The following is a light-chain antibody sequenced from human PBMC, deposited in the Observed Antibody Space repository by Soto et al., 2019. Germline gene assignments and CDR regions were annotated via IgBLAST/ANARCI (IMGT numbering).Light chain of an antibody. J-gene: IGLJ1*01. CDR1: SGDIGFYKY. CDR3: SSYSSRSTHYV. V-gene: IGLV2-14*01. CDR2: EVS. Sequence: QSALTQPASVSGSPGQSITISCTGTSGDIGFYKYVSWYQQHPGKAPKLLIYEVSIRPSGVSNRFSGSKSGNTASLTISGLQSEDEADYYCSSYSSRSTHYVLGTGNKVTVL.